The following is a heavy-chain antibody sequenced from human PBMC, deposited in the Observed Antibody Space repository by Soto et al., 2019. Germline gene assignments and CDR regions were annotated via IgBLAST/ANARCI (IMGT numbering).Heavy chain of an antibody. D-gene: IGHD6-19*01. Sequence: QVQLVESGGGMVQPGRSLRLSCAAAGFTFSRFGMHWVRQAPGKGLEWVAMTSYDGSSKYYADSVKGRFTISRDNSKNTLHLQMNSLRAEDTAVYYCAKGHAAGTGTGHWGQGTLVTVSS. J-gene: IGHJ1*01. V-gene: IGHV3-30*18. CDR1: GFTFSRFG. CDR2: TSYDGSSK. CDR3: AKGHAAGTGTGH.